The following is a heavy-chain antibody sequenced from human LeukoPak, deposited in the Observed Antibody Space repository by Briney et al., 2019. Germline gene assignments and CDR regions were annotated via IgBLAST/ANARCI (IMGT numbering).Heavy chain of an antibody. CDR2: ISSSSSYI. CDR3: ARDQANSSSWLYYYYYYGMDV. V-gene: IGHV3-21*01. CDR1: GFTFSSYS. Sequence: GGSLRLSCAASGFTFSSYSMNWVRQAPGKGLEWVSSISSSSSYIYYADSVKGRFTISRDNAKNSLYLQMNSLRAEDTAVYYCARDQANSSSWLYYYYYYGMDVWGQGTTVTVSS. J-gene: IGHJ6*02. D-gene: IGHD6-13*01.